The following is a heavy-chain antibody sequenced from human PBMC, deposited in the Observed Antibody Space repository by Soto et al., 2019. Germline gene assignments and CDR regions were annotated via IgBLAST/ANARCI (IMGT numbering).Heavy chain of an antibody. D-gene: IGHD5-12*01. Sequence: QVKLVQSGAEVKKPGASVKVSCKASGYTFSKYALTWVRRAPGQGLEWMGWISAHSGDTNYAQKFQGRVTMTTDTSTSTAYLQLRSLTSDDTAVYYCARAITTRFVAPAYWGQGTLVTVSS. CDR3: ARAITTRFVAPAY. J-gene: IGHJ4*02. V-gene: IGHV1-18*01. CDR1: GYTFSKYA. CDR2: ISAHSGDT.